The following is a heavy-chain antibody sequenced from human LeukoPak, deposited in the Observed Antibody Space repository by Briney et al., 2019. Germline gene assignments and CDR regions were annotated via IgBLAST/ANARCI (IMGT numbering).Heavy chain of an antibody. V-gene: IGHV1-46*01. D-gene: IGHD3-22*01. J-gene: IGHJ3*02. Sequence: ASVKVSCKASGYTFTSYYMYWVRQAPGQGLEWMGIINPSGGSTSYAQKFQGRDTMTRDTSTSTVYMELSSLRSEDTAVYYCASPGDSIRRAAASNAFDIWGQGTMVTVSS. CDR1: GYTFTSYY. CDR3: ASPGDSIRRAAASNAFDI. CDR2: INPSGGST.